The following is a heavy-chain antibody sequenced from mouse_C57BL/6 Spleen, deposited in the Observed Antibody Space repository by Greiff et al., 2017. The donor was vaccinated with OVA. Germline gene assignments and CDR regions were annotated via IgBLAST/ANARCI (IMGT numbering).Heavy chain of an antibody. CDR3: APYDWFAY. D-gene: IGHD2-3*01. CDR1: GYTFTSYW. Sequence: VQLQQPGTDLVKPGASVKLSCKASGYTFTSYWMHWVKQRPGQGLEWIGNINPSNGGTNYNEKFKSKATLPVDKSSSTAYMQLCRLTSEDSAVYYDAPYDWFAYWGQGTLVTVSA. J-gene: IGHJ3*01. CDR2: INPSNGGT. V-gene: IGHV1-53*01.